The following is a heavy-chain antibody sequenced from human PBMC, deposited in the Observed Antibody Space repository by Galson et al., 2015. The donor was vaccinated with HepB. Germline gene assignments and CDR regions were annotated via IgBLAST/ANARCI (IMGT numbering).Heavy chain of an antibody. CDR3: ARDSMNNYPLDN. CDR1: GIRISGHW. D-gene: IGHD5-24*01. CDR2: INSDGSTT. J-gene: IGHJ4*01. V-gene: IGHV3-74*01. Sequence: SLRLSCAASGIRISGHWMHWVRQAPGKGLVWVARINSDGSTTRNADSVKGRFTISRDDSKNTLYLEMNTLRVEDTAVYYCARDSMNNYPLDNWGQGTLVTVSS.